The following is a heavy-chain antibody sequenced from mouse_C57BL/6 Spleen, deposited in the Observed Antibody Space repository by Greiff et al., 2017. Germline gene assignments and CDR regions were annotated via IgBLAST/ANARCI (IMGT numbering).Heavy chain of an antibody. Sequence: QVQLQQSGPGLVAPSQSLSITCTVSGFSLTSYGVDWVRQSPGKGLEWLGVIWGVGSTNYNSALKSRLSISKDNYKSQVFLKMNSLHTDDTARYYCARAPIYDGYYRYYAMDYWGQGTSVTVSS. D-gene: IGHD2-3*01. CDR1: GFSLTSYG. V-gene: IGHV2-6*01. CDR2: IWGVGST. CDR3: ARAPIYDGYYRYYAMDY. J-gene: IGHJ4*01.